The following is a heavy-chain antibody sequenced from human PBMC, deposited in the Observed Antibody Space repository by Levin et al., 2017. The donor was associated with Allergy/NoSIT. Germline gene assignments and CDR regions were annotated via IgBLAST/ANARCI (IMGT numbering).Heavy chain of an antibody. CDR1: GYTFTSYY. J-gene: IGHJ3*02. D-gene: IGHD2-15*01. CDR2: INPSGGST. Sequence: PGESLKISCKASGYTFTSYYMHWVRQAPGQGLEWMGIINPSGGSTSYAQKFQGRVTMTRDTSTSTVYMELSSLRSEDTAVYYCARDWTGGCSGGSCYSGAFDIWGQGTMVTVSS. V-gene: IGHV1-46*01. CDR3: ARDWTGGCSGGSCYSGAFDI.